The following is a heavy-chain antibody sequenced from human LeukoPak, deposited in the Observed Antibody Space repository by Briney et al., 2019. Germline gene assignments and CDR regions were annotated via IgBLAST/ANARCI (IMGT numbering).Heavy chain of an antibody. J-gene: IGHJ5*02. CDR3: ARMSYYDSSGDNWFDP. Sequence: ASVKVSCKASGYTFTSYDVNWVRQATGQGLEWMGWMNPNSGNTGYAQKFQGRVTMTRDTSISTAYMELSSLRSEDTAVYYCARMSYYDSSGDNWFDPWGQGTLVTVSS. D-gene: IGHD3-22*01. CDR2: MNPNSGNT. CDR1: GYTFTSYD. V-gene: IGHV1-8*01.